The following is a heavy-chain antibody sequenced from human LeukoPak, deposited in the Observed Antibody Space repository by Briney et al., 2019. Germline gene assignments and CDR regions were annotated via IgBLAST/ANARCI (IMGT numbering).Heavy chain of an antibody. Sequence: GSLILSCAASGFTFSSYSMNWVRQAPGKGLEWVSSISSSSSYIYYADSVKGRFTISRDNAKNSLYLQMNSLRAEDTAVYYCASEVIYYDSSGYIKTDYWGQGTLVTVSS. CDR2: ISSSSSYI. D-gene: IGHD3-22*01. V-gene: IGHV3-21*01. CDR1: GFTFSSYS. J-gene: IGHJ4*02. CDR3: ASEVIYYDSSGYIKTDY.